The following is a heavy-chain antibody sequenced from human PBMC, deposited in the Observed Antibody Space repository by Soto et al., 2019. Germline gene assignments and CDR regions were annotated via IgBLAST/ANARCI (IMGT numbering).Heavy chain of an antibody. CDR2: IIHILGIA. Sequence: QVQLVQSGAEVKKPGSSVKVSCKASGGTFSSYTISWVRQAPGQGLEWMGRIIHILGIANNAQKLQGRVTIAADKATRTAYMELSSLRVEDTAVYYCARESGEIWFGDLLQANWFDPWGQGTLDTVS. D-gene: IGHD3-10*01. J-gene: IGHJ5*02. CDR3: ARESGEIWFGDLLQANWFDP. V-gene: IGHV1-69*08. CDR1: GGTFSSYT.